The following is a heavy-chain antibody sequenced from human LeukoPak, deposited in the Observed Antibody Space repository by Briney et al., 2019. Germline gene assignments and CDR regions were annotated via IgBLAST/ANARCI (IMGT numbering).Heavy chain of an antibody. D-gene: IGHD6-13*01. V-gene: IGHV3-66*01. Sequence: PGGSLRLSCAASGFTFSNAWMSWVRQAPGKGLEWVSVIYSGGSTYYADSVKGRFTISRDNSKNTLYLQMNSLRAEDTAVYYCARSRYSDYGMDVWGQGTTVTVSS. CDR2: IYSGGST. CDR3: ARSRYSDYGMDV. CDR1: GFTFSNAW. J-gene: IGHJ6*02.